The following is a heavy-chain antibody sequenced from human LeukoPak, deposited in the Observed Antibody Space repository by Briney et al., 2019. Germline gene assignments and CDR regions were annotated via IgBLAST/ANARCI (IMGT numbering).Heavy chain of an antibody. CDR1: GGSIGKSVYF. CDR2: IYYSGST. J-gene: IGHJ4*02. D-gene: IGHD6-13*01. CDR3: ARDRYSSSWYHDY. V-gene: IGHV4-30-4*01. Sequence: SQPLTHMLNVSGGSIGKSVYFWSWISKHPGKGLEWIGYIYYSGSTYYNPSLKSRVTISVDTSKNQFSLKLSSVTAADTAVYYCARDRYSSSWYHDYWGQGTLVTVSS.